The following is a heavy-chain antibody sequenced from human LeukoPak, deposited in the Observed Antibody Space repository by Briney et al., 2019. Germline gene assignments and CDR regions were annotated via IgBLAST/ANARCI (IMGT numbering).Heavy chain of an antibody. CDR3: ARGEYYYDGSGALNY. V-gene: IGHV3-7*03. CDR1: GFTFSSYW. Sequence: GGSLRLSCAASGFTFSSYWMSWVRQAPGKGLEWVANIKQDGSEKYYVDSVKGRFTISRDNSKNTLYLQMNSLRPEDTAIYYCARGEYYYDGSGALNYWGQGTLVTVSS. J-gene: IGHJ4*02. D-gene: IGHD3-22*01. CDR2: IKQDGSEK.